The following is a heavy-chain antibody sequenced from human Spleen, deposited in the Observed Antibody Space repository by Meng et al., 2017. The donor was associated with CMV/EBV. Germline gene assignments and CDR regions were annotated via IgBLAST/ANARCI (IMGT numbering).Heavy chain of an antibody. CDR2: ISGRGGST. J-gene: IGHJ6*02. Sequence: GESLKIACAASGFTFCSYAMSWVRQAPGKGLEWVSAISGRGGSTYYADSVKGRFTISRDNSKNTLYLQMNSLRAEDTAVYYCAKFPTDSYYYYGMDVWGQGTTVTVSS. V-gene: IGHV3-23*01. CDR3: AKFPTDSYYYYGMDV. CDR1: GFTFCSYA.